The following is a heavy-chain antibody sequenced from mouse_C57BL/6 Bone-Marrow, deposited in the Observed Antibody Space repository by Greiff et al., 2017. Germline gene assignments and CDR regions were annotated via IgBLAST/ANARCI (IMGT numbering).Heavy chain of an antibody. V-gene: IGHV1-55*01. CDR2: IYPGSGSP. CDR3: ARPYYSNYWYFDV. Sequence: VQLQQPGAELVKPGASVKMSCKASGYTFTSYWLTWVKQRPGQGLEWIGDIYPGSGSPNYNEKFKSKATLTVDTSSSTAYMQLSILTSEDSAVYYCARPYYSNYWYFDVWGTGTPVTVSS. D-gene: IGHD2-5*01. CDR1: GYTFTSYW. J-gene: IGHJ1*03.